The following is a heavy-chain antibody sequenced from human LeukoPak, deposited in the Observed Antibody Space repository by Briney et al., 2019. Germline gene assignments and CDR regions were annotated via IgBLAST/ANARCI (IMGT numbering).Heavy chain of an antibody. CDR1: GDPISSYF. CDR2: VCCNGTT. Sequence: SETLSLTCSVSGDPISSYFWAWIRQPPGKGLEWIGYVCCNGTTNYNPSLRNRVAISIDTSKNQFSLKLNSATAADTAVYYCATSGGFNSPRHYWGQGTLVTVSS. D-gene: IGHD3-16*01. J-gene: IGHJ4*02. V-gene: IGHV4-59*01. CDR3: ATSGGFNSPRHY.